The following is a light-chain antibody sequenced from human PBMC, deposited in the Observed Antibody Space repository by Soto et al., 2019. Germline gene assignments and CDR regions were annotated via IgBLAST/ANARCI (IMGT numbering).Light chain of an antibody. CDR3: SSYTSSSTRG. CDR2: EVS. J-gene: IGLJ1*01. Sequence: QSVLTQPASVSGSPGQSITISCTGTSSDVGAYDFVSWYQQHPGKAPKLMIYEVSNRPSGVSNRFSGSKSVNTATLTISGPQAEDEADYYCSSYTSSSTRGFGTGTKVTVL. CDR1: SSDVGAYDF. V-gene: IGLV2-14*03.